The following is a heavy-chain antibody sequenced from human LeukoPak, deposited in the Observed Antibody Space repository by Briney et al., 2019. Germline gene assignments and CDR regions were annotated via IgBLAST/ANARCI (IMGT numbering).Heavy chain of an antibody. D-gene: IGHD3-9*01. CDR3: ARGHYDVLAASYKWTPDY. CDR2: ITSGGDYI. V-gene: IGHV3-21*01. CDR1: GFTFNTFN. Sequence: NPGGSLRLSCAASGFTFNTFNMNWVRQAPGKGLEWVSSITSGGDYIYYADSVKGRSTTSRDNAKNSLSLQLNSLRVEDTAVYYCARGHYDVLAASYKWTPDYWGQGTLVTVSS. J-gene: IGHJ4*02.